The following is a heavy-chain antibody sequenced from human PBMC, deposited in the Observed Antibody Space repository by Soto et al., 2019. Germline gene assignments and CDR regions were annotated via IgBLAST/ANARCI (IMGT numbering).Heavy chain of an antibody. V-gene: IGHV4-59*01. D-gene: IGHD1-26*01. CDR2: IHSSGTT. CDR3: ARHKKWAEQGWFDP. Sequence: QVQLQESGPGLVKPSETVSVTCNVSGGSTSGYYWTWIRQSPGKGLEWIWYIHSSGTTTYNPSLKSRVTISIDTSKNQVYLRVTSVTAADTAIYYCARHKKWAEQGWFDPWGQGTQVTVSS. J-gene: IGHJ5*02. CDR1: GGSTSGYY.